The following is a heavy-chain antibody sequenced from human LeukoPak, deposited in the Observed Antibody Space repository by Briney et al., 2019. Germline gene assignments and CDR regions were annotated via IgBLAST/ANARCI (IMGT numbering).Heavy chain of an antibody. V-gene: IGHV3-7*01. Sequence: GGSLRLSCAASGFTFSSYWMSWVRQAPGKGLEWVANIKQDGSEKYYVDSVKGRFTISRDNAKNSLYLQMNSLRAEDTAVYYCARGTYSSSWYFNYYYGMDVWGQGTTVTVSS. CDR3: ARGTYSSSWYFNYYYGMDV. D-gene: IGHD6-13*01. CDR1: GFTFSSYW. CDR2: IKQDGSEK. J-gene: IGHJ6*02.